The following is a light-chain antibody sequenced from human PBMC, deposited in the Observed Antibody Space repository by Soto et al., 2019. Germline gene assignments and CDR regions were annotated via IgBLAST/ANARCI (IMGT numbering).Light chain of an antibody. J-gene: IGKJ1*01. CDR2: SAS. Sequence: DIQMTQSPSSLSASVGDRVTITCRASQRISTYLNWYQQKPGKAPTLLIYSASGLQSGVPSRFSGSGSGTDFTLTISYLQPEDFATYYCQQSDSMPPTFGQGTKVEIK. V-gene: IGKV1-39*01. CDR1: QRISTY. CDR3: QQSDSMPPT.